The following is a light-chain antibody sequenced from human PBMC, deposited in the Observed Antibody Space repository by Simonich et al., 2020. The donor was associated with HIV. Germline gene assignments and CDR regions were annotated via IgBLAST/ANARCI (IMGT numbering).Light chain of an antibody. J-gene: IGKJ1*01. CDR2: KAS. CDR3: LQDYNYPWT. CDR1: QSISSW. V-gene: IGKV1-5*03. Sequence: DIQMTQSPSTLSASVGDRVTITCRASQSISSWFAWYQQKPGKAPKLLIYKASSLESGVPSRFSGSGSGTDFSLTISSLQPEDFATYYCLQDYNYPWTFGQGTKVEIK.